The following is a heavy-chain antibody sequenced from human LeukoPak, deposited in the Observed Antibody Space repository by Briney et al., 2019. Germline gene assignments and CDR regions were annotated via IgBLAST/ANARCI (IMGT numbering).Heavy chain of an antibody. D-gene: IGHD1-7*01. Sequence: ASVKVSCKASGYTFTGYYMHWVRQAPGQGLEWMGWINPNSGGTNYAQKFQGRATMTRDTSISTAYMELSRLRSDDTAVYYCARDLTGTTSGWFDPWGQGTLVTVSS. J-gene: IGHJ5*02. CDR2: INPNSGGT. CDR3: ARDLTGTTSGWFDP. CDR1: GYTFTGYY. V-gene: IGHV1-2*02.